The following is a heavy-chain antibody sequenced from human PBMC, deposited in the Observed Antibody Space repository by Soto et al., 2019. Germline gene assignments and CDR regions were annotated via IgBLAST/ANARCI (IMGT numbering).Heavy chain of an antibody. V-gene: IGHV3-48*02. Sequence: PGGSLRLSCAASGFTFSSYSMNWVRQAPGKGLEWVSYIISSSSTIYYADSVKGRFTISRDNAKNSLYLQMNSLRDEDTAVYYCAREVDDYGDFRPRRFDYWGQGTLVTVSS. D-gene: IGHD4-17*01. CDR1: GFTFSSYS. CDR2: IISSSSTI. CDR3: AREVDDYGDFRPRRFDY. J-gene: IGHJ4*02.